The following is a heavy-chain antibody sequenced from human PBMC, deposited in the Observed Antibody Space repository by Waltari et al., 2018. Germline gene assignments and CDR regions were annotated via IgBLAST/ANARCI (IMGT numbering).Heavy chain of an antibody. CDR1: GGSISSHY. J-gene: IGHJ6*02. CDR2: IYYSGST. CDR3: ARDGEYYGSGSFGWGKNLLPRYGMDV. Sequence: QVQLQESGPGLVKPSETLSLTCTVSGGSISSHYWSWIRQPPGKGLEWIGYIYYSGSTNYNPSLQSRVTISVDTSKNQFSLKLSSVTAADTAVYYCARDGEYYGSGSFGWGKNLLPRYGMDVWGQGTTVTVSS. V-gene: IGHV4-59*11. D-gene: IGHD3-10*01.